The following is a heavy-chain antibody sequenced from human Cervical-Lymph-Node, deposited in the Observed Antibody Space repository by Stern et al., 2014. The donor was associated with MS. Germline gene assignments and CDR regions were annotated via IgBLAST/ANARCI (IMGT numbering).Heavy chain of an antibody. CDR2: ISPKTGSA. V-gene: IGHV1-2*02. J-gene: IGHJ4*02. Sequence: VQLVESGAEVERPGASGKVSCKASGYTFTAYFLHWVRQAPGQGLEWKGWISPKTGSAPYAQKFQDRVTMTRDTSINTGYMEVSSLRSDDTAVYYCARDRGSYSDYWGQGTLVAVSS. CDR3: ARDRGSYSDY. CDR1: GYTFTAYF. D-gene: IGHD1-26*01.